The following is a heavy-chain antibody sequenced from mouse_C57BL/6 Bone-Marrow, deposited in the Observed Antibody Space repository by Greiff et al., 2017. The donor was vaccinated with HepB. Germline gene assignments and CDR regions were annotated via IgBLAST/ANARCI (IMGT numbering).Heavy chain of an antibody. CDR2: IYPGSGST. D-gene: IGHD2-3*01. J-gene: IGHJ2*01. V-gene: IGHV1-55*01. CDR3: ARWGDGYYKDFDY. Sequence: QVQLKQPGAELVKPGASVKMSCKASGYTFTSYWITWVKQRPGQGLEWIGDIYPGSGSTNYNEKFKSKATLTVDTSSSTAYMQLSSLTSEDSAVYYCARWGDGYYKDFDYWGQGTTLTVSS. CDR1: GYTFTSYW.